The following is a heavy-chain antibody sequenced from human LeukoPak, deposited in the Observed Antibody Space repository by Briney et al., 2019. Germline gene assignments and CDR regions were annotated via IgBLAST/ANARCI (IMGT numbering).Heavy chain of an antibody. CDR3: ASVEPFYGGNSGPDY. V-gene: IGHV1-2*02. J-gene: IGHJ4*02. Sequence: GASVKVSCKASGYTFTGYYMHWVRQAPGQGLEWMGWINPNSGGTNYAQKFQGRVTMTRDTSISTAYMELSRLRSDDTAVYYCASVEPFYGGNSGPDYWGQGTLVTVSS. CDR1: GYTFTGYY. D-gene: IGHD4-23*01. CDR2: INPNSGGT.